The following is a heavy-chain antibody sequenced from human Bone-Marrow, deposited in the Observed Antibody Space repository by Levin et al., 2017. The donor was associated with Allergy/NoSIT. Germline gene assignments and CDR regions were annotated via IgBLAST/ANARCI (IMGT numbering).Heavy chain of an antibody. Sequence: GGSLRLSCAASGFTFSSYAMHWVRQAPGKGLEWVAVISYDGSNKYYADSVKGRFTISRDNSKNTLYLQMNSLRAEDTAVYYCARFCGGSYYPIDYWGQGTLVTVSS. CDR1: GFTFSSYA. CDR3: ARFCGGSYYPIDY. V-gene: IGHV3-30-3*01. CDR2: ISYDGSNK. J-gene: IGHJ4*02. D-gene: IGHD1-26*01.